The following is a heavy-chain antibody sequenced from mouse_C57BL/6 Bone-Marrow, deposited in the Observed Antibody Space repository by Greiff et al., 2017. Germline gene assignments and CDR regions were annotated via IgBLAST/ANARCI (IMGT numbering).Heavy chain of an antibody. CDR3: ARGGEAD. J-gene: IGHJ3*01. V-gene: IGHV1-69*01. CDR1: GYTFTSYW. Sequence: VQLQQPGAELVMPGASVKLSCKASGYTFTSYWMHWVKQRPGQGLEWIGEIDPSDSYTNYNQKFKGKSTLTVDKSSSTAYMRLSSLTSEDSAVYYCARGGEADWGQGTLVTVSA. CDR2: IDPSDSYT.